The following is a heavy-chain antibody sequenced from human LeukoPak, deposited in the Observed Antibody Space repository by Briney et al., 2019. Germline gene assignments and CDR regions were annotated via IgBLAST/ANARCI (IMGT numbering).Heavy chain of an antibody. J-gene: IGHJ4*02. Sequence: PSETLSLTCTVSGGSISSYYWSWIRQPPGKGLEWIGYIYYSGSTNYNPSLKSRVTISVDTSKNQFSLKLSSVTAADTAVYYCARSAMGDSSGYLLFDYWGQGTLVTVSS. CDR1: GGSISSYY. CDR3: ARSAMGDSSGYLLFDY. D-gene: IGHD3-22*01. V-gene: IGHV4-59*08. CDR2: IYYSGST.